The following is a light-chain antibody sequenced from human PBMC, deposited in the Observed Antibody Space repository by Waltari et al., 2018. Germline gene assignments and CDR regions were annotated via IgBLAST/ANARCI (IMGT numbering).Light chain of an antibody. J-gene: IGKJ1*01. CDR1: QDINSA. CDR3: QQGNTFPPT. CDR2: AVS. V-gene: IGKV1-12*01. Sequence: EIQMTQSPSSVSASVGDRVTITCRATQDINSALAWYQQKPGQAPNLLIYAVSSLQSGVPSRFSGSGSGTQFTLTISSLQPEDVATYYCQQGNTFPPTFGLGTRVQI.